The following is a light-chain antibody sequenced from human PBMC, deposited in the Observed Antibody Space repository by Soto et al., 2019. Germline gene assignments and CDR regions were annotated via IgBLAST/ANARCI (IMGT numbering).Light chain of an antibody. Sequence: QSVLTQPASVSGSPGQSITISCTGTSSDIGSFDLVSWYQQDPEKAPRLLIYEVTKRPSGISHRFSGSKSGNTASLTISGLQAEDEAEFFCSSYAGSRILVFGGGTKVTVL. V-gene: IGLV2-23*02. J-gene: IGLJ2*01. CDR3: SSYAGSRILV. CDR1: SSDIGSFDL. CDR2: EVT.